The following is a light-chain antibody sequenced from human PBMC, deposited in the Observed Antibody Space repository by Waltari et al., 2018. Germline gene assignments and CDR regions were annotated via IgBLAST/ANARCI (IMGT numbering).Light chain of an antibody. J-gene: IGLJ3*02. CDR1: SSDIGKYNL. V-gene: IGLV2-23*02. CDR3: CSYVGSAISV. Sequence: QSALTQTASVSGSPGHAITISCSATSSDIGKYNLVSWYQQHPGKAPTLIIYDVNKRPSGVSNRFSGSKSGNTAFLTISGLQTADEADYYCCSYVGSAISVFGGGTKLTVL. CDR2: DVN.